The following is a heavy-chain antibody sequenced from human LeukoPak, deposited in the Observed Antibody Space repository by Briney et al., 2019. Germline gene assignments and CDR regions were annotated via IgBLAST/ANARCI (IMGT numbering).Heavy chain of an antibody. D-gene: IGHD3-3*01. V-gene: IGHV1-2*02. J-gene: IGHJ4*02. CDR2: INPNSGGT. CDR3: AGVGITIFGVVTPPDY. CDR1: GYTFTGYY. Sequence: GASVKVSCKASGYTFTGYYMHWVRQAPGQGLEWMGWINPNSGGTNYAQKFQGRVTMTRDTSISTAYMELSRLRSDDTAVYYCAGVGITIFGVVTPPDYWGQGTLVTVSS.